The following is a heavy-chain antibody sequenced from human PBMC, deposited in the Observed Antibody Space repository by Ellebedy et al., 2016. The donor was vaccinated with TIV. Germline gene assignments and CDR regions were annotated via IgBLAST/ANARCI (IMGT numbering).Heavy chain of an antibody. CDR2: ISTYYGNT. CDR3: ARDRGTSYYFDD. CDR1: SYTFTTYG. D-gene: IGHD2-2*01. Sequence: ASVKVSXKASSYTFTTYGISWVRQAAGQGLEWMGWISTYYGNTNYAQKVQGRVTMTTDTSTSTAYMELRSLRSEDTAVYYCARDRGTSYYFDDWGQGTLVTVSS. V-gene: IGHV1-18*01. J-gene: IGHJ4*02.